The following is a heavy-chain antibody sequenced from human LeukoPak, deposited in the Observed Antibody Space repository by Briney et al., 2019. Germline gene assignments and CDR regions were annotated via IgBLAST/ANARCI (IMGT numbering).Heavy chain of an antibody. CDR3: ARLQWELLRD. Sequence: KSSETLSLTCTISGGSISSSSYYWGWIRQPPGKRLEWIGSIYYSGSTYYNPSLKSRVTISVDTSKNQFSLKLSSVTAADTAVYYCARLQWELLRDWGQGTLVTVS. CDR2: IYYSGST. D-gene: IGHD1-26*01. J-gene: IGHJ4*02. V-gene: IGHV4-39*01. CDR1: GGSISSSSYY.